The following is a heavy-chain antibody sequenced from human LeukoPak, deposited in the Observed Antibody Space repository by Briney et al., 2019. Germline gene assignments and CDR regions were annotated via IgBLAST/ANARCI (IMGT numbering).Heavy chain of an antibody. J-gene: IGHJ1*01. V-gene: IGHV3-23*01. D-gene: IGHD2-15*01. Sequence: GGPLRLSCAASGFTFSSYAMSWVRQAPGKGLEWVSAISGSGGSTYYADSVKGRFTISRDNSKNTLYLQMNSLRAEDTAVYYCAKGRVSAAVVAASFQHWGQGTLVTVSS. CDR2: ISGSGGST. CDR3: AKGRVSAAVVAASFQH. CDR1: GFTFSSYA.